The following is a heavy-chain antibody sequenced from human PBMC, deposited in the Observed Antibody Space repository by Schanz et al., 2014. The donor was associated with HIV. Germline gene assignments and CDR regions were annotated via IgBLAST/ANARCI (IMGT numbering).Heavy chain of an antibody. CDR3: ASLQSHYFDY. J-gene: IGHJ4*02. Sequence: QVQLQESGPGLVKPSQTLSLTCTVSGDSISSGGYYWSWIRQHPGKGLEWIGYIYYSGSTYYNPSLKSRVTMPVDTSKNQIPLNLTSVTAADTAVYYCASLQSHYFDYWGQGALVTVSS. V-gene: IGHV4-31*03. CDR1: GDSISSGGYY. CDR2: IYYSGST.